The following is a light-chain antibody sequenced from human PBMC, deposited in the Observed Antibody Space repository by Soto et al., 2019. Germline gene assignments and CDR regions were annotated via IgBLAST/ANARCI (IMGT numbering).Light chain of an antibody. CDR1: QSVSSSY. V-gene: IGKV3-20*01. CDR2: GAS. CDR3: HQFCSTPPMYT. J-gene: IGKJ2*01. Sequence: EIVLTQSPGTLSLSPGERATLSCRASQSVSSSYLAWYQQKPGQAPRLLIYGASSRANGIPDRFGGSGSGTDFTLTISRLEPEYFAVYCGHQFCSTPPMYTFGQGTKLEIK.